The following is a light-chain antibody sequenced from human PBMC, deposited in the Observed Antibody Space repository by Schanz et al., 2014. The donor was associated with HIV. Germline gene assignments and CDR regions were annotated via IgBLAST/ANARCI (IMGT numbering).Light chain of an antibody. Sequence: QSVLTQPPSASGTPGQRVTISCSGSRSNVGRNTVNWSQPLPGTAPKLLMYANNQRASGVPDRFSGSGSGTSASLAITGLRSEDEADYYCQSYDSGLSGWVFGGGTKLTVL. V-gene: IGLV1-44*01. J-gene: IGLJ3*02. CDR3: QSYDSGLSGWV. CDR1: RSNVGRNT. CDR2: ANN.